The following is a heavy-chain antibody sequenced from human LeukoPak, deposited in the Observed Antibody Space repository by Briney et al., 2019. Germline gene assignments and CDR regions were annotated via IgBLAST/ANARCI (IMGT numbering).Heavy chain of an antibody. V-gene: IGHV3-7*01. J-gene: IGHJ4*02. D-gene: IGHD3-10*01. CDR1: GFTFSSYW. CDR3: AKLKLGLLWWKDYFDY. CDR2: IKQDGSEK. Sequence: PGGSLRLSCAASGFTFSSYWMSWVRQAPGKGLEWVANIKQDGSEKYYADSVKGRFTISRDNSKNTLYLQMNSLRAEDTAVYYCAKLKLGLLWWKDYFDYWGQGTLVTVSS.